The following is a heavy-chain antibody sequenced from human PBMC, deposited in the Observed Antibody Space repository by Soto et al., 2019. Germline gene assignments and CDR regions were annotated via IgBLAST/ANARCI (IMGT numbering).Heavy chain of an antibody. CDR1: GFTFSSYA. CDR2: ISGSGGST. D-gene: IGHD6-13*01. Sequence: GGSLRLSCAASGFTFSSYAMSWVRQAPGKGLEWVSAISGSGGSTYYADSVKGRFTISRDNSKNTLYLQMNSLRAEDTAVYYCAKDQEQQLVPKTFDYWAQGTLVNVSS. V-gene: IGHV3-23*01. J-gene: IGHJ4*02. CDR3: AKDQEQQLVPKTFDY.